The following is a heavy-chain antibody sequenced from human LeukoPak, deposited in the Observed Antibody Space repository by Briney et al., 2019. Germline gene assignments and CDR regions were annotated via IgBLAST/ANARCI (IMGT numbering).Heavy chain of an antibody. D-gene: IGHD3-22*01. CDR2: IYHSGST. CDR1: GGSISSGGYS. CDR3: AREVYYYDSSGSSNWFDP. Sequence: SETLFLTCAVSGGSISSGGYSWSWIRQPPGKGLEWIGYIYHSGSTYYNPSLKSRVTISVDRSKNQFSLKLSSVTAADTAVYYCAREVYYYDSSGSSNWFDPWGQGTLVTVSS. V-gene: IGHV4-30-2*01. J-gene: IGHJ5*02.